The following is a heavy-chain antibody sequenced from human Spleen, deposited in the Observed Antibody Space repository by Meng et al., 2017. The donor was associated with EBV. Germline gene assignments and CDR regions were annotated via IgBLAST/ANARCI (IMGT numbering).Heavy chain of an antibody. CDR2: ISANSANT. Sequence: QIQVLQSGAEVKKPGASVKVSCKASGYTFSNYGFSWVRQAPGQGLEWLGWISANSANTNYAQELHGRVTMTTDTSTSTAYMELRSLRSDDTAVYYCARDSDVLGYFVPFDYWGQGTLVTVSS. CDR1: GYTFSNYG. D-gene: IGHD3-9*01. CDR3: ARDSDVLGYFVPFDY. J-gene: IGHJ4*02. V-gene: IGHV1-18*01.